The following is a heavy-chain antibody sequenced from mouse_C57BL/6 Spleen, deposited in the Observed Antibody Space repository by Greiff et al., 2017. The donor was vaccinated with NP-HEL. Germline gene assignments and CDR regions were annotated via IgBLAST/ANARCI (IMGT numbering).Heavy chain of an antibody. V-gene: IGHV1-64*01. CDR1: GYTFTSYW. Sequence: VQLQQPGAELVKPGASVKLSCKASGYTFTSYWMHWVTQRPGQGLEWIGMIHPNSGSTNYNEKFKSKATLTVDKSSSTAYMQLSSLTSEVSAVYYCAREGYYGSRIYFDYWGQGTTLTVSS. J-gene: IGHJ2*01. D-gene: IGHD1-1*01. CDR3: AREGYYGSRIYFDY. CDR2: IHPNSGST.